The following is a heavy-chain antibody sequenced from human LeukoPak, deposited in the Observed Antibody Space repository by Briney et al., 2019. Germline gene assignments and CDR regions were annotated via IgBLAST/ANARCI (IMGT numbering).Heavy chain of an antibody. CDR3: AKTPYSSDWYGYWFDP. CDR1: GFTFGNFA. CDR2: ISGSGGAT. J-gene: IGHJ5*02. Sequence: SGGSLRPSCAASGFTFGNFAMSWVRQAPGKGLEWVSSISGSGGATYYVDSVKGRFTISRDNSKNTLYLQMNSLRAEDTAVYYCAKTPYSSDWYGYWFDPWGQGTLVTVSS. V-gene: IGHV3-23*01. D-gene: IGHD6-13*01.